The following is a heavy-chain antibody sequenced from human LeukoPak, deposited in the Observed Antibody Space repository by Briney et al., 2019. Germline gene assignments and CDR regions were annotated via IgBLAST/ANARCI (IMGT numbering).Heavy chain of an antibody. CDR1: GFTFSSFA. CDR2: IGSDSGGI. V-gene: IGHV3-23*01. Sequence: GGSLRLSCAASGFTFSSFAMIWVRQAPGKGLEWVSVIGSDSGGIVYADSVKGRFTISRDNSKNTLYLQMNSLRAEDTAVYYCAKVAGPWELLGAFDYWGQGTLVTVSS. CDR3: AKVAGPWELLGAFDY. J-gene: IGHJ4*02. D-gene: IGHD1-26*01.